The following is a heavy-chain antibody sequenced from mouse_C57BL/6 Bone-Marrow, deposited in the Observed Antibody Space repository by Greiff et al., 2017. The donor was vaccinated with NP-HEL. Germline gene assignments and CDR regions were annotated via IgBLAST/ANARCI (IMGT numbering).Heavy chain of an antibody. CDR2: IYPRSGNT. Sequence: VKLVESGAELARPGASVKLSCKASGYTFTSYGISWVKQRTGQGLEWIGEIYPRSGNTYYNEKFKGKATLTADKSSSTAYMELRSLTSEDSAVYFCARGRLDWYFDVWGTGTTVTVSS. CDR3: ARGRLDWYFDV. J-gene: IGHJ1*03. V-gene: IGHV1-81*01. D-gene: IGHD1-1*01. CDR1: GYTFTSYG.